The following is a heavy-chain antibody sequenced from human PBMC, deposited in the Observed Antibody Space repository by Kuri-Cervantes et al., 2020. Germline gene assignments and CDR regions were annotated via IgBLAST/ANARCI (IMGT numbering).Heavy chain of an antibody. D-gene: IGHD3-10*01. CDR2: INPSGGST. J-gene: IGHJ6*02. Sequence: ASVQVSCKASGDTFTSYYMHWVRQAPGQGLEWMGIINPSGGSTSYAQKFQGRITMTRDTSTSTVYMELSSLRSEDTAVYYCARDHVTMVRGVIRDQYYYYGMDVWSQGTTVTVSS. V-gene: IGHV1-46*01. CDR1: GDTFTSYY. CDR3: ARDHVTMVRGVIRDQYYYYGMDV.